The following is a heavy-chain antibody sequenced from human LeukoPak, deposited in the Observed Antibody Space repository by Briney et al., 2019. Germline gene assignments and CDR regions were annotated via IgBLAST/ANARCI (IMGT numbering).Heavy chain of an antibody. V-gene: IGHV3-23*01. J-gene: IGHJ5*02. CDR2: STGTGYST. CDR3: AKTAVVNLRWFDP. D-gene: IGHD5-18*01. Sequence: GGSLRLSCAASEFTFSNYAMSWVRQAPGKGLEWVSGSTGTGYSTYHADSVKGRFTISRDNSKNTLYLQMNSLRAEDTAVYYCAKTAVVNLRWFDPWGQGTLVTVSS. CDR1: EFTFSNYA.